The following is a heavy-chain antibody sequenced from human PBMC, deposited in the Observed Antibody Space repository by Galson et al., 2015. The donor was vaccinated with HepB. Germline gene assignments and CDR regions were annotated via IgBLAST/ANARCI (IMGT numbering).Heavy chain of an antibody. CDR3: AKGDVAYTSSSGGFDF. D-gene: IGHD6-6*01. CDR2: IRKDGDEI. CDR1: GFTFSGYW. Sequence: SLRLSCAVSGFTFSGYWMSWVRQAPGKGPEWVANIRKDGDEIYYRDSVRGRFTISRDNPKNTHYLQMNSLRNEDSAVYFCAKGDVAYTSSSGGFDFWGQGTRVTVSS. V-gene: IGHV3-7*01. J-gene: IGHJ4*02.